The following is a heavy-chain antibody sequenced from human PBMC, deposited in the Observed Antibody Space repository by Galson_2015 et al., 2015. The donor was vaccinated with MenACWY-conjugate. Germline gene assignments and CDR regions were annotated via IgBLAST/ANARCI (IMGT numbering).Heavy chain of an antibody. D-gene: IGHD3-16*01. Sequence: SLRLSCAASGFTFSSYWMRWVRQAPGKGLVWVSRVNSDGSGTGYADSVKSRFTISSDNAKTMLLLQMNSLKVEDTAVYYCARSYVPGSDRKNYYMDVWGRGTTVTVFS. V-gene: IGHV3-74*01. CDR1: GFTFSSYW. CDR3: ARSYVPGSDRKNYYMDV. CDR2: VNSDGSGT. J-gene: IGHJ6*03.